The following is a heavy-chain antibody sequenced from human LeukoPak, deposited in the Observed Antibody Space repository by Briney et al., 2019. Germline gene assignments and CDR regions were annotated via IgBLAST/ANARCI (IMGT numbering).Heavy chain of an antibody. CDR3: ARELSDY. CDR1: GFTFSNFD. J-gene: IGHJ4*02. Sequence: GGSLRLSCAASGFTFSNFDMHWVRRAPGKGLEWVSVIYSGGSTYYADSVKGRFTISRDNSKNTLYLQMNSLRAEDTAVYYCARELSDYWGQGTLVTVSS. D-gene: IGHD2-2*01. CDR2: IYSGGST. V-gene: IGHV3-53*01.